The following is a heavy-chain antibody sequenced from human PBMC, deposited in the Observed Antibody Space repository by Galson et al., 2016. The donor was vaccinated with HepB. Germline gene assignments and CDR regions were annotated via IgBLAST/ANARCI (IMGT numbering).Heavy chain of an antibody. V-gene: IGHV3-7*03. CDR2: ISTNGDEQ. CDR3: ASNIWG. Sequence: SLRLSCAASGFSFSRYWMSWVRQAPGKGLQYVATISTNGDEQYYVDSVRGRFTISRDNAKNSLSLQMNSRRAEDTAVYFCASNIWGWGQGTRVTVSS. D-gene: IGHD3-16*01. J-gene: IGHJ1*01. CDR1: GFSFSRYW.